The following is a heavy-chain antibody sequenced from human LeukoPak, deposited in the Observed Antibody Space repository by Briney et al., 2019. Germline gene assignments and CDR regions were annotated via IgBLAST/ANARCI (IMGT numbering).Heavy chain of an antibody. V-gene: IGHV1-18*01. CDR1: GYTFASYG. Sequence: ASVKVSCKASGYTFASYGISWVRQAPGQGLEGMGWISSDNGNTNYAQKFHGRVTLTTDTSTRTAYMELRSLRSGDTAVYYCARDHVIVAADSDYWGQGTLVTVSS. D-gene: IGHD2-15*01. CDR3: ARDHVIVAADSDY. J-gene: IGHJ4*02. CDR2: ISSDNGNT.